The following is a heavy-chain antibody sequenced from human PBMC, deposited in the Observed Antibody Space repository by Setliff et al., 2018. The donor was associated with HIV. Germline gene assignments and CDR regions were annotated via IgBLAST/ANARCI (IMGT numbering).Heavy chain of an antibody. J-gene: IGHJ4*02. D-gene: IGHD2-2*01. Sequence: SETLSLTCAVSGDSMNTNDWWGWIRQPPGKGLAWIGYISNSGKTYYNPSLNRRVTMSIDTSKNQLSLNLDSVTAVDTAVYYCARGPPIVVVPAALLTFDYWGQGTLVTVSS. CDR1: GDSMNTNDW. CDR2: ISNSGKT. CDR3: ARGPPIVVVPAALLTFDY. V-gene: IGHV4-28*03.